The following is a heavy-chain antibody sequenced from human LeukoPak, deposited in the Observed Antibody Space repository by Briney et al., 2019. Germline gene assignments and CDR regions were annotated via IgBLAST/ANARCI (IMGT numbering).Heavy chain of an antibody. J-gene: IGHJ4*02. CDR1: GFTFSSYS. Sequence: GGSLRLSCAASGFTFSSYSMNWVRQAPGKGLEWVSSISSSSSYIYYADSVKGRFTISRDSAKNSLYLQMNSLRAEDTAVYYCARDRLPRYSSSWYSVYWGQGTLVTVSS. V-gene: IGHV3-21*01. CDR3: ARDRLPRYSSSWYSVY. CDR2: ISSSSSYI. D-gene: IGHD6-13*01.